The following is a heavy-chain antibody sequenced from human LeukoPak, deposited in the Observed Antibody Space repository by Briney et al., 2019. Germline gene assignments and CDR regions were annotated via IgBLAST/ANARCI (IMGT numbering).Heavy chain of an antibody. V-gene: IGHV3-21*01. CDR3: ARGPPAVAGMPTDY. D-gene: IGHD6-19*01. J-gene: IGHJ4*02. Sequence: GGSLRLSCAASGFTFSSYSMNWVRQAPGKGLEWVSSISSSSSYIYYADSVKGRLTISRDNAKNSLYLQMNSLRAEDTAVYYCARGPPAVAGMPTDYWGQGTLVTVSS. CDR1: GFTFSSYS. CDR2: ISSSSSYI.